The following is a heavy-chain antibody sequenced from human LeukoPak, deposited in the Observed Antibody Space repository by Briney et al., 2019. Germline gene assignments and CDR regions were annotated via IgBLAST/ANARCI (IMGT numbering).Heavy chain of an antibody. CDR2: IIPIFGTA. D-gene: IGHD1-1*01. J-gene: IGHJ4*02. CDR1: GGTFSSYA. CDR3: ARGTSLGNDGEYY. V-gene: IGHV1-69*05. Sequence: ASVKLSCKASGGTFSSYAISWVRQAPGQGLEWMGRIIPIFGTANYAQKFQGRVTTTTDESTSTAYMELSSLRSEDTAVYYCARGTSLGNDGEYYWGQGTLVTVSS.